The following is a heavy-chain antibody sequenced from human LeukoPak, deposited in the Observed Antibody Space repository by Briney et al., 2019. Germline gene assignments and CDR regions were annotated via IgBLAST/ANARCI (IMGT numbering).Heavy chain of an antibody. J-gene: IGHJ5*02. Sequence: SETLSLTCTVSGASIKSYYWTWIRQPPGKGLEWIGSVYYTGSTDYNPSLKSRVTISADTSKNLFSLRLSSVTAADTAVYFCATKGNWFDPWGQGTLVSVSS. CDR2: VYYTGST. CDR3: ATKGNWFDP. CDR1: GASIKSYY. V-gene: IGHV4-59*08.